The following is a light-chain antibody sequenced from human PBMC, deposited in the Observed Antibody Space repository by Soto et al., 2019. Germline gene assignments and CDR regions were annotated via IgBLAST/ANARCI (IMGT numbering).Light chain of an antibody. CDR3: QSYDNSLSVYV. V-gene: IGLV2-8*01. Sequence: QSALTQPPSASGSPGQSVTISCTGTSSDVGGYNYVSWYQQHPGKAPKLVIYEVSKRPSGVPDRFSGSKSGNTASLTVSGLQAEDEADYYCQSYDNSLSVYVFGTGTKLTVL. J-gene: IGLJ1*01. CDR2: EVS. CDR1: SSDVGGYNY.